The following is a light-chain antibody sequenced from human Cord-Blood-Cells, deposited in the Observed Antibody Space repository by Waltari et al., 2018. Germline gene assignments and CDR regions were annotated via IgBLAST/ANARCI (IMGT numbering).Light chain of an antibody. CDR1: RSVSSN. V-gene: IGKV3-15*01. CDR3: QQYNNWPIT. CDR2: GAS. Sequence: EIVMTQSPATLSVSPGERATLSCRASRSVSSNLALYQQKPGQAPRLLIYGASTRATGIPARFSGSGYGTEFTLTISSLQSEDFAVYYCQQYNNWPITFGQGTRLEIK. J-gene: IGKJ5*01.